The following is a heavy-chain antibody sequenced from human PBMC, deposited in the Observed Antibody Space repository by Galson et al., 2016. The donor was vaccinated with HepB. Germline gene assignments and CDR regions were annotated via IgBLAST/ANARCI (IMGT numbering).Heavy chain of an antibody. CDR2: VIPGLGRA. Sequence: SVKVSCKASGGTFRNYGISWVRQAPGQGLEWLGGVIPGLGRATYAQRSQGRVTITADKSTSTAYMELTSLRSEDTAVYYCARVEYSSSSSGIYYYAMDVWGQGTTVTVSS. V-gene: IGHV1-69*10. J-gene: IGHJ6*02. D-gene: IGHD6-6*01. CDR3: ARVEYSSSSSGIYYYAMDV. CDR1: GGTFRNYG.